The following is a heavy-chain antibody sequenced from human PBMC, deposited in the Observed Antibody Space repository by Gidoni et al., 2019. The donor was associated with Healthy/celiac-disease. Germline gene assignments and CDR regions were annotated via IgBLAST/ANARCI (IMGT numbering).Heavy chain of an antibody. V-gene: IGHV1-69*06. Sequence: VKKPGSSVKVSCKASGGTFSSYAISWVRQAPGQGLEWMGGIIPIFGTANYAQKFQGRVTITADKSTSTAYMELSSLRSEDTAVYYCARDQALPNTYYDFWSGYALDYWGQGTLVTVSS. J-gene: IGHJ4*02. CDR3: ARDQALPNTYYDFWSGYALDY. CDR1: GGTFSSYA. CDR2: IIPIFGTA. D-gene: IGHD3-3*01.